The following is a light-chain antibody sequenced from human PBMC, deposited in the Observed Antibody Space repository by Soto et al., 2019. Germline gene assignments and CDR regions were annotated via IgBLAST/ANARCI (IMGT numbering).Light chain of an antibody. CDR3: SSYAGSNNFV. J-gene: IGLJ1*01. V-gene: IGLV2-8*01. CDR1: SSDVGGYDY. Sequence: QSSLTQQPSASASPGQAVTISCTGTSSDVGGYDYVSWYQQHPGKAPKLMIYEVTKRPSGVPDRFSGSKSGNTASLTVSGLQAEDEADYYCSSYAGSNNFVFGTGTKVTVL. CDR2: EVT.